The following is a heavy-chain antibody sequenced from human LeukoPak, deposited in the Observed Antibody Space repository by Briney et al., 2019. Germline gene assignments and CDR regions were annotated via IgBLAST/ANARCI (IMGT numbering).Heavy chain of an antibody. CDR2: ISSSRST. CDR3: ARGGDSSGSIRSAFDI. Sequence: PGGSVRLSCAASVFTFSSNYMLWVRQAPGKGLEGVSVISSSRSTYYADYVKGRFTNSRDNSKNTLYLQMNSRRAEDTAVYYCARGGDSSGSIRSAFDIWGQGTMVTVSS. J-gene: IGHJ3*02. D-gene: IGHD3-22*01. V-gene: IGHV3-53*01. CDR1: VFTFSSNY.